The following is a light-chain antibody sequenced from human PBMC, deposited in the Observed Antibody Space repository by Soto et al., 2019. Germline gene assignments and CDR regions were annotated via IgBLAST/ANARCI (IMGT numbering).Light chain of an antibody. V-gene: IGKV3-15*01. Sequence: EVVMTQSPATLSVSPGERATLSCRASQIFISSLAWYQQRPGQPPRLLILGASTRATGVPARFSGSGSGTEFTLSISSLQSEDFAVYYCKQYKEWPPFTFGQGTRLEIK. CDR3: KQYKEWPPFT. J-gene: IGKJ5*01. CDR1: QIFISS. CDR2: GAS.